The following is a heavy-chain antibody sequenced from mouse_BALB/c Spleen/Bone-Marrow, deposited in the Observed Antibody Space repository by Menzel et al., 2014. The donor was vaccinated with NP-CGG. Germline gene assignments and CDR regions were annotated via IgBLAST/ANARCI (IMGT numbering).Heavy chain of an antibody. J-gene: IGHJ2*01. CDR2: ISSGSSTI. Sequence: EVELMESGGGLVQPGGSRKLSCAASGFTFSSFGMHWVRQAPGKGLEWVAYISSGSSTIYYGDTVMGRFTISRDNPKNTLFLQMTSLRSEDTATYYCVRSGSSSGYFDYWGQGTTLTVSS. CDR1: GFTFSSFG. V-gene: IGHV5-17*02. CDR3: VRSGSSSGYFDY. D-gene: IGHD1-1*01.